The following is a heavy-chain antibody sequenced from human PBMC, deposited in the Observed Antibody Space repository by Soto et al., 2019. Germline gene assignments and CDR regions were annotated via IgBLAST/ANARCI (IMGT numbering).Heavy chain of an antibody. V-gene: IGHV3-23*01. D-gene: IGHD2-21*02. CDR1: GFTFSSYA. J-gene: IGHJ4*02. CDR2: ISGSGDTT. CDR3: ACTPIVVVSAFRLPGY. Sequence: PGGSLRLSCAASGFTFSSYAMSWVRQAPGKGLEWVSAISGSGDTTYYVDSVKGRFTISRDNSKNTLYLQMNSLRAEDTAVYYCACTPIVVVSAFRLPGYWGQGTLVTVSS.